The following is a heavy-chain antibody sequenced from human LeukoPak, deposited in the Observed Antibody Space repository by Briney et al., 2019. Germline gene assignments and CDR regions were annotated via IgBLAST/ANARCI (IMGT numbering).Heavy chain of an antibody. CDR2: IYSGGST. CDR3: ARDNHYGDYLY. Sequence: GGSLRLSCAASGFTVSSNYMSWVRQAPGKGLEWVSVIYSGGSTYYADSVKGRFTISRDNSKNPLYLQMNSLRAEDTAVYYYARDNHYGDYLYWGQGTLVTVSS. CDR1: GFTVSSNY. V-gene: IGHV3-66*01. J-gene: IGHJ4*02. D-gene: IGHD4-17*01.